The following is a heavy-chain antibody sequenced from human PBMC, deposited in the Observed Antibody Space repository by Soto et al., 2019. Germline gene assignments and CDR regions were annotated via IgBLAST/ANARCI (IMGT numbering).Heavy chain of an antibody. CDR3: ARDSSSPDYYYYYMDV. J-gene: IGHJ6*03. V-gene: IGHV3-7*01. CDR2: IKQDGSEK. Sequence: GGSLRLSCAASGFTFSSYWMSWVRQAPGKGLEWVANIKQDGSEKYYVDSVKGRFTISRDNAKNSLYLQMNSLRAEDTAVYYCARDSSSPDYYYYYMDVWGKGTTVTVS. CDR1: GFTFSSYW. D-gene: IGHD6-13*01.